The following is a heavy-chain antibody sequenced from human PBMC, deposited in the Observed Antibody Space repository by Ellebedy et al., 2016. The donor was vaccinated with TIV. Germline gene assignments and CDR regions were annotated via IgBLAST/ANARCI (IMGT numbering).Heavy chain of an antibody. J-gene: IGHJ5*02. CDR2: ISGYNGDT. CDR3: TRGFYEKFDP. V-gene: IGHV1-18*04. CDR1: GYTFTKYG. D-gene: IGHD5/OR15-5a*01. Sequence: ASVKVSCKASGYTFTKYGISWVRQAPGQGLEWMGWISGYNGDTNYAQKFQGRVTMTTDTSTSTVYTELRSLSFDDTAVYYCTRGFYEKFDPWGQGTLVTVS.